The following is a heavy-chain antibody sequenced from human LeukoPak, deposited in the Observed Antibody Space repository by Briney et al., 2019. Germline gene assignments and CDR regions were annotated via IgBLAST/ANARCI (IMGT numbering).Heavy chain of an antibody. D-gene: IGHD5-18*01. Sequence: SETLSLTCAVSGYSISSGYYWGWIRQPPGKGLEWIGSIYHSGSTYYNPSLKSRVTISVDTSKNQFSLKLSSVTAADTAVYYCARRKSTRGYSYGSWYYFDYWGQGTLVTVSS. J-gene: IGHJ4*02. V-gene: IGHV4-38-2*01. CDR2: IYHSGST. CDR1: GYSISSGYY. CDR3: ARRKSTRGYSYGSWYYFDY.